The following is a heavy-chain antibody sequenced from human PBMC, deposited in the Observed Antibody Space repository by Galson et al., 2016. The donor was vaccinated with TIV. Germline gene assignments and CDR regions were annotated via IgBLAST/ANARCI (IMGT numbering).Heavy chain of an antibody. CDR1: GFAFYNYG. D-gene: IGHD3-22*01. J-gene: IGHJ4*02. CDR2: ISGGGGNT. V-gene: IGHV3-23*01. Sequence: SLRLSCAASGFAFYNYGMSWVRQAPGQGLEWVAAISGGGGNTHYAGSVKGRFTISRDNSKNTLYLQMNSLRAEDTAVLYCAKGDYFDSSGYFDFWGQGTLVTVSS. CDR3: AKGDYFDSSGYFDF.